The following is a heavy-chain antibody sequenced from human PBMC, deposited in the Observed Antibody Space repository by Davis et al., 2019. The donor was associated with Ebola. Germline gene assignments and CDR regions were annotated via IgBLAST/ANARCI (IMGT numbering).Heavy chain of an antibody. CDR3: ARSHSDWLLPFDY. Sequence: SETLSLTCTVSGGSITTNNYYWGWIRQTPGKGLEWIGSIYYTGSAYYNPSLRSRVTMSVATSRNQFSLRLTSVTAADTAVYYCARSHSDWLLPFDYWGQGTLATVSS. CDR2: IYYTGSA. D-gene: IGHD3-9*01. V-gene: IGHV4-39*07. CDR1: GGSITTNNYY. J-gene: IGHJ4*02.